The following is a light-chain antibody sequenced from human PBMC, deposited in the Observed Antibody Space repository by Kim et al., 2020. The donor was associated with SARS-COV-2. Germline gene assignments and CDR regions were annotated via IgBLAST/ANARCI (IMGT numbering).Light chain of an antibody. J-gene: IGKJ5*01. V-gene: IGKV1-39*01. Sequence: ASLGDRVTHTCRASQTISSSLNWYQQKPGKAPKLLIYAASSLQSGVPSRFSGSGSGTDFTLTISSLQPEDFTTYYCQQSYSTPITFGQGTRLEI. CDR2: AAS. CDR1: QTISSS. CDR3: QQSYSTPIT.